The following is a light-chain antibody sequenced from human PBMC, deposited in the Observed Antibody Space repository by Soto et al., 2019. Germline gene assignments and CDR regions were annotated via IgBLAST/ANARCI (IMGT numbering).Light chain of an antibody. CDR1: QGIGTL. CDR2: AAS. V-gene: IGKV1-9*01. CDR3: QQVDGCPRT. J-gene: IGKJ5*01. Sequence: DIQLTQSPSTLSASAGERAPVFCRASQGIGTLLAWYQQKRGQAPTVLIYAASTWPAGIPSRSSGSGSGTDFSLTISSLQSEDVATYYCQQVDGCPRTFGQGTRLDIK.